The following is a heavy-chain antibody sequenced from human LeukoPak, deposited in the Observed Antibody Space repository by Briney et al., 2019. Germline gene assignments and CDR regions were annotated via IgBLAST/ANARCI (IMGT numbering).Heavy chain of an antibody. D-gene: IGHD4-23*01. CDR1: GFTFSSYA. CDR3: AKPYGGNLADGFDI. CDR2: ISGSGGST. Sequence: GGSLRLSCAASGFTFSSYAMSWVRQAPGKGLEWVSAISGSGGSTYYADSVKGRFTISRDNSKNTLSLQMSRLRAEDTAIYYCAKPYGGNLADGFDIWGQGTMVTVSS. J-gene: IGHJ3*02. V-gene: IGHV3-23*01.